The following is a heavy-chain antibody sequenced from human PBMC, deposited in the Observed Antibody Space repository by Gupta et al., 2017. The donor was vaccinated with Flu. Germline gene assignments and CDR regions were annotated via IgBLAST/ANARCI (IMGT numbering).Heavy chain of an antibody. CDR2: IHHSGLS. Sequence: QVDLQQWGAALVEPSETLSPTCTLHSGSFTDYWWTWIRQPPGKGLEWIGEIHHSGLSKYSPFLKSRLIISVDVSKNQFTLSLTSVTAADTAVYYCARAPPWALDFWGQGVPVTVSS. CDR3: ARAPPWALDF. D-gene: IGHD7-27*01. CDR1: SGSFTDYW. V-gene: IGHV4-34*01. J-gene: IGHJ4*02.